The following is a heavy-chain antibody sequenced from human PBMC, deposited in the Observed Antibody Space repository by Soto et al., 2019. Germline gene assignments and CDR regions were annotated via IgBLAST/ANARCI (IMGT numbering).Heavy chain of an antibody. CDR1: GYTFTNYG. V-gene: IGHV1-18*01. CDR3: ARIVGADRRWFAP. J-gene: IGHJ5*02. CDR2: ISAYNGNT. Sequence: ASVKVSCKASGYTFTNYGLTWVRQAPGQGLEWMGWISAYNGNTNYAQKLQGRVTMTTDTSTTTAYMELRSLRCDDTAVYYCARIVGADRRWFAPWGQGTLVTVSS. D-gene: IGHD1-26*01.